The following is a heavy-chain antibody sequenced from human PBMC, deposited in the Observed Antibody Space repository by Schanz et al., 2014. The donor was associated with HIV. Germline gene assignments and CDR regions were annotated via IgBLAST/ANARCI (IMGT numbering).Heavy chain of an antibody. CDR3: AREKMDTGGLDV. J-gene: IGHJ6*02. CDR2: INTNGGGT. CDR1: GYTFSDYD. V-gene: IGHV1-46*01. Sequence: QVQLVQSGPEVKKPGASVRVSCETSGYTFSDYDINWVRQAPGQGLQWMGVINTNGGGTSDALRGRVIITRDTSTSTVYMHLSNMRFEDSAVYYCAREKMDTGGLDVWGQGTTVTVSS.